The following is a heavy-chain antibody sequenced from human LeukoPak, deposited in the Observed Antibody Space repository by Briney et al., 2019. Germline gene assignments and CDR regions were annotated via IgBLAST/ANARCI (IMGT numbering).Heavy chain of an antibody. D-gene: IGHD4-23*01. Sequence: GGSLRLSCAASGFTFSSYEMNWVRQAPGKGLEWVSYISSSGSTIYYADSVKGRFTISRDNAKNSLYLQMNSLRAEDTAVYYCAREGVGGTVVTFGYYYYYGMDVWGQGTTVTVPS. CDR3: AREGVGGTVVTFGYYYYYGMDV. J-gene: IGHJ6*02. CDR1: GFTFSSYE. V-gene: IGHV3-48*03. CDR2: ISSSGSTI.